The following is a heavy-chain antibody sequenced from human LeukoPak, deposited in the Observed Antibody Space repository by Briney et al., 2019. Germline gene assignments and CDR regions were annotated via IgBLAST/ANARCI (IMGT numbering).Heavy chain of an antibody. CDR1: GFTVSSNY. CDR3: AREPPPDIQIGSSGNRKFFDY. J-gene: IGHJ4*02. Sequence: PGGSLRLSCAASGFTVSSNYMSWVRQAPGKGLECVSVLYTGGSTYYADSVKGRFTISRDNSKNTLYLQMNSLRVEDTAVYYCAREPPPDIQIGSSGNRKFFDYWSQGTLVTVSS. CDR2: LYTGGST. V-gene: IGHV3-66*01. D-gene: IGHD1-14*01.